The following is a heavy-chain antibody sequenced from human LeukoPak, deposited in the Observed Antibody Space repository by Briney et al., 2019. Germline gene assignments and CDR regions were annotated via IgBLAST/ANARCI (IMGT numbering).Heavy chain of an antibody. Sequence: PSETLSLTCTVSGYSINSGYYWGWIRQPPGKGLKWIGSIYYSGTTYYNPSLKSRVIISVDTSKNQFSLKLSSVTAADTAVYYCARVQWFVTYFDYWGQGTLVTVSS. CDR3: ARVQWFVTYFDY. V-gene: IGHV4-38-2*02. CDR1: GYSINSGYY. J-gene: IGHJ4*02. D-gene: IGHD3-22*01. CDR2: IYYSGTT.